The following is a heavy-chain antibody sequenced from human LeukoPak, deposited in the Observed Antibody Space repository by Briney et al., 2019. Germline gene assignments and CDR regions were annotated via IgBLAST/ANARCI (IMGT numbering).Heavy chain of an antibody. V-gene: IGHV3-9*01. CDR1: GFTFSSSA. CDR3: AKDISSGAAAGGDY. CDR2: ISWNSGSI. Sequence: GGSLRLSCAASGFTFSSSAMNWVRQAPGKGLEWVSGISWNSGSIGYADSVKGRFTISRDNAKNSLYLQMSSLRAEDTALYYCAKDISSGAAAGGDYWGQGTLVTVSS. J-gene: IGHJ4*02. D-gene: IGHD6-13*01.